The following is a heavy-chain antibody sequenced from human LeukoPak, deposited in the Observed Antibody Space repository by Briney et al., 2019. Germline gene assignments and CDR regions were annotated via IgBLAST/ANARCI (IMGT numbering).Heavy chain of an antibody. D-gene: IGHD3-9*01. CDR2: IYYSGST. CDR3: ARISWDILTGYYYVVDY. Sequence: PSETLSLTCTVSGGSISSGGYYWSWIRQHPGKGLEWIEYIYYSGSTYYNPSLKSRVTISVDTSKNQFSLKLSSVTAADTAVYYCARISWDILTGYYYVVDYWGQGTLVTVSS. CDR1: GGSISSGGYY. V-gene: IGHV4-31*03. J-gene: IGHJ4*02.